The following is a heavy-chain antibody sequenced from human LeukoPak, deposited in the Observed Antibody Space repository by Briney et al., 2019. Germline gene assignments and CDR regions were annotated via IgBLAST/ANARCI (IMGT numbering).Heavy chain of an antibody. V-gene: IGHV3-43*01. CDR3: AKGRGYYYYGMDV. CDR1: GFTFDDYT. Sequence: PGGSLRLSCAASGFTFDDYTMHWVRQAPGKGLEWVSLISWDGGSTYYADSVKGRFTISRVNSKNSLYLQVNSLRTEDTALYYCAKGRGYYYYGMDVWGQGTTVTVSS. J-gene: IGHJ6*02. CDR2: ISWDGGST.